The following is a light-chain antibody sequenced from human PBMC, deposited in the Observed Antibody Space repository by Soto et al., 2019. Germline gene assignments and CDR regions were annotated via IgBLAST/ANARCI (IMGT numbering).Light chain of an antibody. J-gene: IGLJ1*01. CDR3: SSYAGSSNPYV. CDR1: NSDVGGYSF. V-gene: IGLV2-14*01. CDR2: EVS. Sequence: QSALTQPASVSGSPGQSITISCTGTNSDVGGYSFVSWYQHHPGKAPKLMLYEVSNRPSGVSNRFSASKSGNTASLTISGLQAEDEADYYCSSYAGSSNPYVFGTGTKLTVL.